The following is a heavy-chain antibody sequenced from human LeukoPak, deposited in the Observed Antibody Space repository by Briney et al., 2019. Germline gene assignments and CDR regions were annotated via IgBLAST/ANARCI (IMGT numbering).Heavy chain of an antibody. CDR2: FDPEDGET. Sequence: ASVKVSCKVSGYTLTELSMHWVRQAPGKGLEWMGGFDPEDGETIYAQKFQGRVTMTEDTSTDTAYMELSSPRSEDTAVYYCATAEVGQQLVPVFSYYFDYWGQGTLVTVSS. J-gene: IGHJ4*02. V-gene: IGHV1-24*01. D-gene: IGHD6-13*01. CDR1: GYTLTELS. CDR3: ATAEVGQQLVPVFSYYFDY.